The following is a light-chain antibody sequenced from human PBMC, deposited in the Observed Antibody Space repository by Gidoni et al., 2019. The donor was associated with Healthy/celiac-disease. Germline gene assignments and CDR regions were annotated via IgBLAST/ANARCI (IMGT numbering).Light chain of an antibody. CDR1: QSVSSN. CDR2: GAS. Sequence: EIVMTQSPATLSVSPGERATLTCRSSQSVSSNLAWSQQKPGQAPRLLIYGASTRASGIPARFSGSGSGTEFTLTISRLQSEDFAVYYCQQYNNFPRAFGQGTRLEIK. V-gene: IGKV3-15*01. CDR3: QQYNNFPRA. J-gene: IGKJ5*01.